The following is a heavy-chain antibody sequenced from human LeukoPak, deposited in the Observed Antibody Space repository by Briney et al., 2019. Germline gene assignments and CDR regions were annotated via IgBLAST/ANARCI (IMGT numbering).Heavy chain of an antibody. CDR1: GFTFSSYW. Sequence: GGSLRLSCTASGFTFSSYWMSWVRQAPGKGLEWVANIKQDGSEKYYVDSVKGRFTISRDNAKNSLYLQMNSLRAEDTAVYYCAILTTVTTNYYYGMDVWGQGTTVTVSS. D-gene: IGHD4-17*01. CDR2: IKQDGSEK. CDR3: AILTTVTTNYYYGMDV. J-gene: IGHJ6*02. V-gene: IGHV3-7*03.